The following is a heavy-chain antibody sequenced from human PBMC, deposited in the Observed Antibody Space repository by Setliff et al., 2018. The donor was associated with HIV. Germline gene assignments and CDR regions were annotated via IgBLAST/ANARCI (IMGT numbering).Heavy chain of an antibody. V-gene: IGHV4-34*01. CDR1: GGSFSAYH. CDR2: INHSGST. D-gene: IGHD3-3*01. Sequence: SETLSLTCAVYGGSFSAYHWSWIRQTPGMGLEWLGEINHSGSTAYNLALESRVSMSIDTSKNQFSLKLTSETAADTAIYYCARGRDYTGSWFRPFYLDFWGHGNLVTVSS. J-gene: IGHJ4*01. CDR3: ARGRDYTGSWFRPFYLDF.